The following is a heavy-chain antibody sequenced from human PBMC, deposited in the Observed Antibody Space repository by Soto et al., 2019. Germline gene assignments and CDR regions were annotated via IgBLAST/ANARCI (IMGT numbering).Heavy chain of an antibody. D-gene: IGHD6-13*01. CDR3: AKWGQGPASGPNFDF. CDR2: MNPNSGNT. J-gene: IGHJ4*02. CDR1: GYTFTNYY. Sequence: ASVKVSCKTSGYTFTNYYINWVRQAPGQGLEWMGWMNPNSGNTGYAQQFQGRVSMTSNTAISTAYMELSGLRSEDSGMYFCAKWGQGPASGPNFDFWGQGTLVTVSS. V-gene: IGHV1-8*01.